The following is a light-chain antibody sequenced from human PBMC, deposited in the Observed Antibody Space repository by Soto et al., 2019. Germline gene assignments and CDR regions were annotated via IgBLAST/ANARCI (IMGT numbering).Light chain of an antibody. Sequence: DFQMTQSPSTLSASIGDGVTISCRASQSIDSSLAWYQQKPGRAPKVVITTTSILEAGVPSRFSGSVSGTEFTLTISNLQPEDFATYYCQQYKDYPLTFGGGTKVEIK. CDR2: TTS. CDR3: QQYKDYPLT. CDR1: QSIDSS. J-gene: IGKJ4*01. V-gene: IGKV1-5*03.